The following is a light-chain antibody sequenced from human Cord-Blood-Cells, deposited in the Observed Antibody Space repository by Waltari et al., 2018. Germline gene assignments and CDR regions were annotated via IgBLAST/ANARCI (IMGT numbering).Light chain of an antibody. V-gene: IGLV2-14*01. CDR3: SSYTSSSTLYV. CDR2: DVS. Sequence: QSALPQPASVSGSPGPSITISCTGTSSDVGGYPYVSWYQQHPGKAPKLMIYDVSNRPSGVSNRFSGSKSGNTASLTISGLQAEDEADYYCSSYTSSSTLYVFGTGTKVTVL. J-gene: IGLJ1*01. CDR1: SSDVGGYPY.